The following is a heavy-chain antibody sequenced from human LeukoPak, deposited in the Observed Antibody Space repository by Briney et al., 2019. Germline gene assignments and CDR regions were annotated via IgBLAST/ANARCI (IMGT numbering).Heavy chain of an antibody. Sequence: SETLSLTCTVSGGSISSGSYYWSWIRQPAGKGLEWIGRIYTSGSTNYNPSLKSRVTISVDTSKNQFSLKVSSVTAADTAVCYCARVSLNTIMVAYFDYWGQGTLVTVSS. D-gene: IGHD5-18*01. J-gene: IGHJ4*02. CDR3: ARVSLNTIMVAYFDY. CDR2: IYTSGST. CDR1: GGSISSGSYY. V-gene: IGHV4-61*02.